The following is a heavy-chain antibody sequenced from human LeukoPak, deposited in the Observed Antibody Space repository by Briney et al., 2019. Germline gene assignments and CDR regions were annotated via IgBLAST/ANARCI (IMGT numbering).Heavy chain of an antibody. CDR3: ARKGRVTGTFDY. CDR1: GYTFTGYY. CDR2: INPNSGGT. D-gene: IGHD1-20*01. Sequence: GASVKVPCKASGYTFTGYYMHWVRQAPGQGLEWMGRINPNSGGTNYAQKFRGRVTMTRDTSISTAYMELSRLRSDDTAVYYCARKGRVTGTFDYWGQGTLVTVSS. V-gene: IGHV1-2*06. J-gene: IGHJ4*02.